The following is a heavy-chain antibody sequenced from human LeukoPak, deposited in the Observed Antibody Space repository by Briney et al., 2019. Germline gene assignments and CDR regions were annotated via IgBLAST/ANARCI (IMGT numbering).Heavy chain of an antibody. CDR1: VGSISSYY. J-gene: IGHJ4*02. D-gene: IGHD2/OR15-2a*01. CDR3: AGHHPRNTVDF. V-gene: IGHV4-59*08. CDR2: FYYSGST. Sequence: PSETLSLTCTVSVGSISSYYWSWIRQPPGKGLEWIGYFYYSGSTNYNPSLKSRVTISLDTSKNQFSLKLSSVTAADTAVYYCAGHHPRNTVDFWGQGTLVTVSS.